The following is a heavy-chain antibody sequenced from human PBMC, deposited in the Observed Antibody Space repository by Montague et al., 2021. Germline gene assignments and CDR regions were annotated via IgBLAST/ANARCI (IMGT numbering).Heavy chain of an antibody. Sequence: SETLSLTCGVYGGSFNDHYWTWIRQPPGKGLEWIGEINHSGSTNYNPSLKSRVAISVDTSKSQFSLKLSSVTAADTAVYYCVRIRQQLVRPFDFWGQGTQVTVSS. J-gene: IGHJ4*02. CDR2: INHSGST. V-gene: IGHV4-34*01. CDR3: VRIRQQLVRPFDF. D-gene: IGHD6-13*01. CDR1: GGSFNDHY.